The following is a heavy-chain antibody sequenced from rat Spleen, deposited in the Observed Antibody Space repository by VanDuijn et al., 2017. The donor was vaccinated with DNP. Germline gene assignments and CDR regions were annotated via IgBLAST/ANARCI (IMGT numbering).Heavy chain of an antibody. V-gene: IGHV5-25*01. Sequence: EVQLVESGGGLVQPGRSLKLSCAASGFTFSDYYMAWVRQAPTKGLEWVASISTSGGVTYYRDSVKGRFTISRDNAKNTLYLQMDSLRSEDTATYYCARAYNNYSTWFPYWGQGTLVTVSS. CDR2: ISTSGGVT. CDR3: ARAYNNYSTWFPY. CDR1: GFTFSDYY. J-gene: IGHJ3*01. D-gene: IGHD1-10*01.